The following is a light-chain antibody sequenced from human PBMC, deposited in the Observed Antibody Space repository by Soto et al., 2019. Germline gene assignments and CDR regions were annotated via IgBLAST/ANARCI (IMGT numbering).Light chain of an antibody. CDR2: DVS. V-gene: IGLV2-11*01. J-gene: IGLJ3*02. CDR3: CSYAGSYTWV. CDR1: SSDVGGYNY. Sequence: QSALTQPRSVSGSPGQSVTISCTGTSSDVGGYNYVSWYQQHPGQAPKLMIYDVSKRPSGVPDRFSGSKSGNTASLTISGVQAEDEADYYCCSYAGSYTWVFGGGTKLTVL.